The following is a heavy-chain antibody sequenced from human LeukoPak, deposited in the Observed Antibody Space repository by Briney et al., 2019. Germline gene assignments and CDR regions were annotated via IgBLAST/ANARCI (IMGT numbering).Heavy chain of an antibody. CDR2: IYSSGYT. CDR3: ARDPLRPGVYYYYMDV. J-gene: IGHJ6*03. V-gene: IGHV4-4*07. CDR1: GGSISSYY. Sequence: KPSETLSLTCTVSGGSISSYYWSWIRQPAGKTLEWIGRIYSSGYTVYSPSLKSRVTISLDTSKNQFSLTLNSVTDADTAVYYCARDPLRPGVYYYYMDVWGKGTTVTVSS.